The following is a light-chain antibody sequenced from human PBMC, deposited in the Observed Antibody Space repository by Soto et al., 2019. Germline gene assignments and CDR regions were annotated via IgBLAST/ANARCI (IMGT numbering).Light chain of an antibody. V-gene: IGKV1-39*01. J-gene: IGKJ4*01. CDR2: AAS. CDR3: QQIYRAPLT. Sequence: DIQMTQSPSSLSASVGDRVTITCRASQSMTTYLNWSRQKPGKAPKLLIYAASSLQSGVTSRFSGSGSETEFTLSISSLQPEDFATYFCQQIYRAPLTFGGGTKVELK. CDR1: QSMTTY.